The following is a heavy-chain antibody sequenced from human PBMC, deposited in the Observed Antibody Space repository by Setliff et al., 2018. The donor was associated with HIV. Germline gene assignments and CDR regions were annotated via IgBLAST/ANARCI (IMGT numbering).Heavy chain of an antibody. CDR3: ASARIPTGGTSTSLDY. CDR1: GFT. J-gene: IGHJ4*02. V-gene: IGHV3-30*01. D-gene: IGHD1-1*01. CDR2: IASDGISK. Sequence: GGSLRLSCAAFGFTVHWVRQAPGKGLEWVSAIASDGISKYYAESVKGRFTISRDNSKNTLFLQLNTLRPEDTAVYYCASARIPTGGTSTSLDYWGQGALVTVSS.